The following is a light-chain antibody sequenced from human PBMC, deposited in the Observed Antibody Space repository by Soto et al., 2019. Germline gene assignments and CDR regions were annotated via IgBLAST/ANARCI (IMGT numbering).Light chain of an antibody. CDR3: AAWDDSLSAVV. Sequence: QSVLTQSPSVSAAPGQTVTISCSGTSSNIGNNYVSWYQLLPETAPKLLIYDNIKRPSGIPDRFSGSKSGTSATLVISGLRSDDEADYYCAAWDDSLSAVVFGGGTKLTVL. CDR2: DNI. CDR1: SSNIGNNY. J-gene: IGLJ2*01. V-gene: IGLV1-51*01.